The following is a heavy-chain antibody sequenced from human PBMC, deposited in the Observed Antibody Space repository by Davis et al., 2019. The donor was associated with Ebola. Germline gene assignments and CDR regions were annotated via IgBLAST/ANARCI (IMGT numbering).Heavy chain of an antibody. CDR3: ARGFGPNYDSSYPSYFDY. Sequence: PSETLPLTCAVYGGSFSGYYWSWIRQPPGKGLEWIGEINHSGSTNYNPSLKSRVTISVDTSKNQFSLKLSSVTAADTAVYYCARGFGPNYDSSYPSYFDYWGQGTLVTVS. D-gene: IGHD4/OR15-4a*01. CDR1: GGSFSGYY. J-gene: IGHJ4*02. V-gene: IGHV4-34*01. CDR2: INHSGST.